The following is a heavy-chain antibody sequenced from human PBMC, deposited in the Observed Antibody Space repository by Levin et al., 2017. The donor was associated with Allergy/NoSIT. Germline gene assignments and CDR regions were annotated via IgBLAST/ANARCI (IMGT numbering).Heavy chain of an antibody. Sequence: SETLSLTCAVSGGSISSSNWWSWVRQPPGKGLEWIGEIYHSGSTNYNPSLKSRVTISVDKSENQFSLKLSSVTAADTAVYYCARDHGDYDSSGDYFDYGGQGTLVTVSS. CDR3: ARDHGDYDSSGDYFDY. V-gene: IGHV4-4*02. CDR1: GGSISSSNW. D-gene: IGHD3-22*01. CDR2: IYHSGST. J-gene: IGHJ4*02.